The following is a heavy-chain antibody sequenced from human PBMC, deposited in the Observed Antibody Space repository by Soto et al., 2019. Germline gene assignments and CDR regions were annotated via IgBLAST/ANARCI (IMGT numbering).Heavy chain of an antibody. D-gene: IGHD3-10*01. V-gene: IGHV5-51*01. Sequence: PGESLKISCKGSGYSFTSYWIGWVRQMPGKGLEWMGIIYPGDSDTRYSPSFQGQVTISADKSISTAYLQWSSLKASDTAMYYCLLTYYYGSGSYFVPDAFDIWGQGTMVTVSS. CDR1: GYSFTSYW. J-gene: IGHJ3*02. CDR2: IYPGDSDT. CDR3: LLTYYYGSGSYFVPDAFDI.